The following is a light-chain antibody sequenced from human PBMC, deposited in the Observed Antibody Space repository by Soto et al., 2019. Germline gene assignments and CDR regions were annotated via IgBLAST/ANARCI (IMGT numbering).Light chain of an antibody. CDR2: AAA. V-gene: IGKV1-12*01. Sequence: DIQMTQSPSSVSASVGDRVTITCRASQGIGSWLGWYQQKPGKAPKLLIYAAASLQSGVPSRFSDTFSGTEFTLTISSLQPEDLATYFCQQANSFPLTFGTGTKVDLK. CDR1: QGIGSW. CDR3: QQANSFPLT. J-gene: IGKJ3*01.